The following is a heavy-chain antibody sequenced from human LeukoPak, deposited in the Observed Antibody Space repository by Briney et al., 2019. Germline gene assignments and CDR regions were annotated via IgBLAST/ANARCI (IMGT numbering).Heavy chain of an antibody. D-gene: IGHD3-3*01. J-gene: IGHJ3*02. CDR1: GFTFRSYD. CDR2: ISGSGGST. Sequence: GGSLRLSCAAWGFTFRSYDMSWVRDASGKGLEWVSAISGSGGSTYYADSVKGRFTISRDNSKHTLYLQMNSLRAEDTAVYYCAKFRDFWSGYRDAFDIWGQGTMVTVSS. V-gene: IGHV3-23*01. CDR3: AKFRDFWSGYRDAFDI.